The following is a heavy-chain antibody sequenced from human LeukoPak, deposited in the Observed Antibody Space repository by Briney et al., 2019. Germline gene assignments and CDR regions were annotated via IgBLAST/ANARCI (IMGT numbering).Heavy chain of an antibody. CDR1: GCTFSSYA. V-gene: IGHV3-30*04. D-gene: IGHD6-13*01. Sequence: GGSLRLSCAASGCTFSSYAMHWVREAPGKGLEWVAVISYDGSNKYYADSVKGRFTISRDNSKNTLYLQMNSLRAEDTAVYYCAKDMGRRSIAVDGPKYRSAWYLDYWGQGTLVTVSS. J-gene: IGHJ4*02. CDR3: AKDMGRRSIAVDGPKYRSAWYLDY. CDR2: ISYDGSNK.